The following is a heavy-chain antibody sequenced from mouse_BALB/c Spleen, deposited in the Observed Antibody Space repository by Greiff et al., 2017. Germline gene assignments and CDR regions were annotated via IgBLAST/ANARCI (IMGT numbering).Heavy chain of an antibody. V-gene: IGHV14-3*02. D-gene: IGHD3-2*01. Sequence: EVQLVESGAELVKPGASVKLSCTASGFNIKDTYMHWVKQRPEQGLEWIGRIDPANGNTKYDPKFQGKATITADTSSNTAYLQLSSLTSEDTADYYCARDRTVYAMDYWGQGTSVTVSS. J-gene: IGHJ4*01. CDR1: GFNIKDTY. CDR3: ARDRTVYAMDY. CDR2: IDPANGNT.